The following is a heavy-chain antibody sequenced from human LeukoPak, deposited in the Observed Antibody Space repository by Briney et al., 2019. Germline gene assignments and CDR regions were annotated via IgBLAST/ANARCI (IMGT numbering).Heavy chain of an antibody. J-gene: IGHJ4*02. CDR2: IYPGDSDT. D-gene: IGHD6-6*01. CDR1: GYSFTSHW. CDR3: ARPKYSSSRHFDY. Sequence: GESLKISCKGSGYSFTSHWIGWVRQMPGKGLEWMGIIYPGDSDTRYSPSFQGQVTISADKSISTAYLQWSSLKASDTAMYYCARPKYSSSRHFDYWGQGTLVTVSS. V-gene: IGHV5-51*01.